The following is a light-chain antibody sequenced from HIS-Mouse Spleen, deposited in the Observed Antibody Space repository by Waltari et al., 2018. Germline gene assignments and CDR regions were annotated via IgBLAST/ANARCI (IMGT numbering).Light chain of an antibody. CDR3: CSYAGSSTLAV. V-gene: IGLV2-23*01. CDR2: EGS. J-gene: IGLJ7*01. Sequence: QSALTQPASVSGAPGQSTTISCTGTSSDVGSYNIVSLYQQHPGKAPKLMIYEGSKRPSGVSNRFSGSKSGNTASLTISGLQAEDEADYYCCSYAGSSTLAVFGGGTQLTVL. CDR1: SSDVGSYNI.